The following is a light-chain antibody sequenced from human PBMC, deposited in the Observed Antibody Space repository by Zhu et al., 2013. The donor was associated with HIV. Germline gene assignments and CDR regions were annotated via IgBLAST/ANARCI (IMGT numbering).Light chain of an antibody. CDR2: AAS. Sequence: DIQMTQSPSTLSASVGDRVTITCRASQSISSYLNWYQQKPGKAPKLLIYAASSLQSGVPSRFSGSGSETEFTLTVSNLQAEDFATYYCQQFHHYPWTFGQGTKVEI. V-gene: IGKV1-39*01. J-gene: IGKJ1*01. CDR3: QQFHHYPWT. CDR1: QSISSY.